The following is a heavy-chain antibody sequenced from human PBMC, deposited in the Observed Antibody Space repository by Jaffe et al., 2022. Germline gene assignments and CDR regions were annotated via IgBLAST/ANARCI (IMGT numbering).Heavy chain of an antibody. CDR3: ARDFYCSGGSCSKRAEYFQH. Sequence: EVQLVESGGGLVQPGGSLRLSCAASGFTFSSYWMHWVRQAPGKGLVWVSRINSDGSSTSYADSVKGRFTISRDNAKNTLYLQMNSLRAEDTAVYYCARDFYCSGGSCSKRAEYFQHWGQGTLVTVSS. V-gene: IGHV3-74*01. CDR1: GFTFSSYW. D-gene: IGHD2-15*01. CDR2: INSDGSST. J-gene: IGHJ1*01.